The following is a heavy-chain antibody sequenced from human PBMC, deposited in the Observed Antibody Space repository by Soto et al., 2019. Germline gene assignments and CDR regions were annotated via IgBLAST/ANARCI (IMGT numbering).Heavy chain of an antibody. CDR3: ARDGDSSGYPYY. CDR2: IIPILGIA. J-gene: IGHJ4*02. D-gene: IGHD3-22*01. V-gene: IGHV1-69*08. CDR1: GGTFSSYT. Sequence: QVQLVQSGAEVKKPGSSVKVSCKASGGTFSSYTISWVRQAPGQGLEWMGRIIPILGIANYAQKFQGRVTITADKSTRTAYMELSSLRSEDTAVYYCARDGDSSGYPYYWGQGTLVTVSS.